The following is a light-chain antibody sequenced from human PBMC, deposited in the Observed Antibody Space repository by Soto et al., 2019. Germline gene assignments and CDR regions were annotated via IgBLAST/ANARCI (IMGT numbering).Light chain of an antibody. CDR2: NSS. CDR3: QQYRDLPQT. Sequence: EIVLTQSPGTLSLSPVERATLSCRASQSVRSNYLAWYQQKPGQAPRLLIYNSSTRATGIPDRFSGSGSGTDFTLTIIRLEPEDFALYYCQQYRDLPQTFGQGTQVEIK. J-gene: IGKJ1*01. CDR1: QSVRSNY. V-gene: IGKV3-20*01.